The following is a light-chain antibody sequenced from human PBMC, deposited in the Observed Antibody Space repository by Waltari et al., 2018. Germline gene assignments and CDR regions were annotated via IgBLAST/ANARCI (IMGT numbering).Light chain of an antibody. CDR1: QSISRY. V-gene: IGKV1-39*01. Sequence: DIQMTQSPPSLSASVGDRVIITCRASQSISRYLNWYQQKPGEAPKLLIYAASSLQSGVPSTFSGAGSGTDFTLTISSLQPEDFATYFCQQSYIPPITFGQGTRLDIK. CDR2: AAS. CDR3: QQSYIPPIT. J-gene: IGKJ5*01.